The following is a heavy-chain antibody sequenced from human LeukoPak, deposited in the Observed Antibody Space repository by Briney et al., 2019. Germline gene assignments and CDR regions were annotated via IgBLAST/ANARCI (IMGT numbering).Heavy chain of an antibody. CDR1: GFTFSSYA. Sequence: GGSLRLSCAASGFTFSSYAMSWVRQAPGKGLEWVSAISGSDGSTYYADSVKGRFTISRDNSKNTLYLQMNSLRAEDTAVYYCAKDRWKALVGWLQQFDYWGQGTLVTVSS. J-gene: IGHJ4*02. CDR2: ISGSDGST. V-gene: IGHV3-23*01. D-gene: IGHD5-24*01. CDR3: AKDRWKALVGWLQQFDY.